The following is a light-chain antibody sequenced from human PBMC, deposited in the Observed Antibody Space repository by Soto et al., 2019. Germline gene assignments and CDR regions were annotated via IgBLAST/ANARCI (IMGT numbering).Light chain of an antibody. Sequence: SYALTQPPSVSVAPGQTAKIPCGGNNIGTKSVHWYQQKPGQAPVLVVYAHSDRPSGIPERFSGSVSGNTSTLTIISVEAGDEADYYCQLWDSRTDHWVFGGGTQLTV. V-gene: IGLV3-21*02. CDR2: AHS. CDR3: QLWDSRTDHWV. J-gene: IGLJ3*02. CDR1: NIGTKS.